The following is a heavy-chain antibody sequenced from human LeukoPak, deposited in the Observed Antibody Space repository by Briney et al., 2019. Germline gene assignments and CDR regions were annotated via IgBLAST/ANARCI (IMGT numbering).Heavy chain of an antibody. Sequence: PGGSLRLSCAASGFTFSSYGMHWVRQAPGKGLEWVAVISYDGSNKYYADSVKDRFTISRDNSKNTLYLQMNSLRAEDTAVYYCAKDRNIVVVTAIFDYWGQGTLVTVSS. V-gene: IGHV3-30*18. D-gene: IGHD2-21*02. CDR1: GFTFSSYG. CDR2: ISYDGSNK. J-gene: IGHJ4*02. CDR3: AKDRNIVVVTAIFDY.